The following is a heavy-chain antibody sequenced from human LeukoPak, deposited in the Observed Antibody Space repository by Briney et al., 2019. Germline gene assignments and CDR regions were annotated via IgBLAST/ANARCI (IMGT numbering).Heavy chain of an antibody. J-gene: IGHJ4*02. D-gene: IGHD5-12*01. CDR2: IRSKAYGGTT. CDR3: PRDVLGVIVATISDY. Sequence: PGGSLRLSYAASGFTFSSYSMNWVRQAPGKGLEWVGFIRSKAYGGTTEYAASVKGRFTISRDDSKSIAYLQMNSLKTEDTAVYYCPRDVLGVIVATISDYWGQGTLVTVSS. CDR1: GFTFSSYS. V-gene: IGHV3-49*04.